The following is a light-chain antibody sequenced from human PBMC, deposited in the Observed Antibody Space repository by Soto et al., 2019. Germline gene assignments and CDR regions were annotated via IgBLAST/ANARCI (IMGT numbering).Light chain of an antibody. CDR1: SSDVGGYNY. CDR2: EVS. CDR3: NSYTSSTTLV. Sequence: QSVLTQPASVSGSPGQSITISCTGTSSDVGGYNYVSWYQHHPGKAPKLMIYEVSNRPSGVSNRFSGSKSGNTASLTTSGLQAEDEADYYCNSYTSSTTLVFGGGTKLTVL. J-gene: IGLJ2*01. V-gene: IGLV2-14*01.